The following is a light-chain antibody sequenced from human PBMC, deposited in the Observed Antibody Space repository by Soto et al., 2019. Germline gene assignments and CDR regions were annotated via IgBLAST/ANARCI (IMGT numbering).Light chain of an antibody. Sequence: EIVLTQSPGTLSLSPGERATLSCRASQSVSSTYLAWYQQKPGQAPRLLIYDASRRATGIPDRFSGSGSGTDFTLTISRLEPEDFAVYYCQHCDSSLWTFGQGTKVDIK. J-gene: IGKJ1*01. CDR1: QSVSSTY. CDR3: QHCDSSLWT. V-gene: IGKV3-20*01. CDR2: DAS.